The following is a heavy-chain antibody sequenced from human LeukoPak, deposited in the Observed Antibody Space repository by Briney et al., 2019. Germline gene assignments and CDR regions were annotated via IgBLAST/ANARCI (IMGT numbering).Heavy chain of an antibody. CDR1: GFTFSSYS. D-gene: IGHD2-15*01. CDR3: ASYCSGGSCYVGGY. CDR2: ISSSGSYI. J-gene: IGHJ4*02. V-gene: IGHV3-21*01. Sequence: PGGSLRLSCAASGFTFSSYSMNWVRQAPGKGLGWVSSISSSGSYIYYADSVKGRFTISRDNAKNSLYLQMNSLRAEDTAVYYCASYCSGGSCYVGGYWGQGTLVTVSS.